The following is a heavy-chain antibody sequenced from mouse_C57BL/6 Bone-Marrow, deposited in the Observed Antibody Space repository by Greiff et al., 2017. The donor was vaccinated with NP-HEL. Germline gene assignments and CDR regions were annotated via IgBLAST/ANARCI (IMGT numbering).Heavy chain of an antibody. Sequence: VQLQQSGAELVKPGASVKLSCKASGYTFTSYWMHWVKQRPGQGLEWIGMIHPNSGSTNYNEKFKSKATLTVDKSSSTAYMQLSSLTSEDSAVYYCASGGSTVALDYWGQGTTLTVSS. CDR2: IHPNSGST. CDR1: GYTFTSYW. J-gene: IGHJ2*01. CDR3: ASGGSTVALDY. D-gene: IGHD1-1*01. V-gene: IGHV1-64*01.